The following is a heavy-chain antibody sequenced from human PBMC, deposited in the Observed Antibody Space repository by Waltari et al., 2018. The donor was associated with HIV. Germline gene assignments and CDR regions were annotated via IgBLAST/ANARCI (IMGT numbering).Heavy chain of an antibody. Sequence: EVQLVDSGGGLVQPGGSLILSCAASGFTFSAYSLTWVRQSPGKGLEWVSSISSSGSFIYYADSVKGRFTISRDNAQNSMYLQMNNLRADDSAMYYCARDSRGTSWSLNWFDPWGQGTLVTVSS. CDR3: ARDSRGTSWSLNWFDP. V-gene: IGHV3-21*02. CDR1: GFTFSAYS. D-gene: IGHD6-13*01. CDR2: ISSSGSFI. J-gene: IGHJ5*02.